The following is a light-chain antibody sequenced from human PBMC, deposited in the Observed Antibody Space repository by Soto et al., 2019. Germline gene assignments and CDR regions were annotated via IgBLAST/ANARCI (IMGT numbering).Light chain of an antibody. Sequence: DIQMTQSPSSLSASVGDRVTITCQARQDIHQYLNWYQQKPGKPPNLLIYGASTLETGVPSRFSRRGSGTYFTFTTSTLQPEDIATYYCQQHEDFPLTFGPGTTVAI. CDR1: QDIHQY. CDR2: GAS. J-gene: IGKJ3*01. CDR3: QQHEDFPLT. V-gene: IGKV1-33*01.